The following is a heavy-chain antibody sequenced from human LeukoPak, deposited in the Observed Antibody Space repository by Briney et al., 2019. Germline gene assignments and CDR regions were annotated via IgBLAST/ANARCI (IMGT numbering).Heavy chain of an antibody. D-gene: IGHD1-14*01. CDR3: AKTGFEWGEYFYYMDV. CDR1: GFTVSSNY. J-gene: IGHJ6*03. Sequence: GGSLRLSCAASGFTVSSNYMSWVRQAPGKGLEWVTFIRHDGSNIYYADSVKGRFTISRDNSKNTLYLQMNSLTVEDTAVYYCAKTGFEWGEYFYYMDVWGKGTTVTVSS. V-gene: IGHV3-30*02. CDR2: IRHDGSNI.